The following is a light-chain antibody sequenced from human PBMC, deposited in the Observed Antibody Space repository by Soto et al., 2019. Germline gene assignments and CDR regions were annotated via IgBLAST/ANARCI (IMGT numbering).Light chain of an antibody. Sequence: VLTQSPGTLSLSPGERATLSCRASQSVSSSYLAWYQQKPGQAPRLLLYGASSRATGIPDRFSGSGSGTDFTLTISRLEPEDFAVYYCHQYGSSSWTFGQGTKV. CDR1: QSVSSSY. V-gene: IGKV3-20*01. CDR2: GAS. CDR3: HQYGSSSWT. J-gene: IGKJ1*01.